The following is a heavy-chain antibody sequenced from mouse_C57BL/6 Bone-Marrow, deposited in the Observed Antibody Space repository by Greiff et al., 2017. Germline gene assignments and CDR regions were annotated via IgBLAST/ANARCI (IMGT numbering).Heavy chain of an antibody. D-gene: IGHD1-1*01. Sequence: VQLKESGPELVKPGASVKIPCKASGYTFTDYNMDWVKQSHGKSLEWIGDINPNNGGTIYNQKFKGKATLTVDKSSSTAYMELRSLTSEDTAVYYCARRGFKDYGSSYSFYAMDYWGQGTSVTVSS. CDR3: ARRGFKDYGSSYSFYAMDY. CDR1: GYTFTDYN. V-gene: IGHV1-18*01. J-gene: IGHJ4*01. CDR2: INPNNGGT.